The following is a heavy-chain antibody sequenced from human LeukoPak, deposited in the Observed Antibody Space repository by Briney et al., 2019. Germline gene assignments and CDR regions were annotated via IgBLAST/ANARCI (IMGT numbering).Heavy chain of an antibody. CDR2: I. CDR3: VRDFEWSFDT. CDR1: GFTFSSYG. D-gene: IGHD3-3*01. J-gene: IGHJ4*02. V-gene: IGHV3-30*02. Sequence: GGSLRLSCAASGFTFSSYGMHWVRQAPGKGLEWFSFIRNADSVKGRFTISRDNSKNTLYLQMNSLRPEDTALYYCVRDFEWSFDTWDQGTLVTVSS.